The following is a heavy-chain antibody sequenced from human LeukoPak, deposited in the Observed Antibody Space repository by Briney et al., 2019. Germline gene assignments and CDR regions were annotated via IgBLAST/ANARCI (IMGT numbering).Heavy chain of an antibody. CDR2: ISHRGST. CDR3: ARHGVSGYDSSGYLGSSFFDS. V-gene: IGHV4-38-2*01. D-gene: IGHD3-22*01. CDR1: DYSISSAYY. J-gene: IGHJ4*02. Sequence: PSETLSLTCAVSDYSISSAYYWGWIRQPPGKGLEWIGGISHRGSTYYNPSLKSRVTISVDTSKNQFSLKLTSVTAADTAVYYCARHGVSGYDSSGYLGSSFFDSWGQGTLVTVSS.